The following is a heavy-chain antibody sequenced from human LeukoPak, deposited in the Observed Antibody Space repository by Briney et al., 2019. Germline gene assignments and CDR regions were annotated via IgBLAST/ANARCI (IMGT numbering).Heavy chain of an antibody. CDR3: ARWILYSSGSYSDY. D-gene: IGHD3-10*01. V-gene: IGHV4-59*01. CDR2: MHYSGST. Sequence: AETLSLTCTVSGGSISSYYWSWIRQPPGKGLEWIGYMHYSGSTNYNPSLKSRVTISVDTSKNQFSLKLSSVTAADTAVYYCARWILYSSGSYSDYWGQGTLVTVSS. J-gene: IGHJ4*02. CDR1: GGSISSYY.